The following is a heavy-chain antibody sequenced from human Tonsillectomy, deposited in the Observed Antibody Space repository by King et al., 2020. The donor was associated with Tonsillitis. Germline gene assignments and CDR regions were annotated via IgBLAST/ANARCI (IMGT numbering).Heavy chain of an antibody. V-gene: IGHV1-69*09. D-gene: IGHD3-22*01. CDR1: GGTFSSYA. Sequence: QLVQSGAEVKKPGSSVKVSCKASGGTFSSYAISWVRQAPGQGLEWMGRIIPILGIANYAQKFQGRVTITADKSTSTAYMELSSLSSEDTAVYYCARDLDYYDSSGYSPPEHWGQGTLVTVSS. J-gene: IGHJ1*01. CDR2: IIPILGIA. CDR3: ARDLDYYDSSGYSPPEH.